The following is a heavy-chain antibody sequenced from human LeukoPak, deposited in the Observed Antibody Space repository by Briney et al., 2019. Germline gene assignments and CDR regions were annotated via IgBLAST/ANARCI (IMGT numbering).Heavy chain of an antibody. D-gene: IGHD3/OR15-3a*01. CDR1: GFTFSSYG. J-gene: IGHJ4*02. V-gene: IGHV3-30*12. CDR2: IDYDGRKT. Sequence: GGSLRLSCAASGFTFSSYGMHWVRQAPGKGPEWVTGIDYDGRKTYYADSVKGRFTISRDDSKNTLYLQMNSLRSEDTAVYYCARDLAFFALSPGGQGTLVTVSS. CDR3: ARDLAFFALSP.